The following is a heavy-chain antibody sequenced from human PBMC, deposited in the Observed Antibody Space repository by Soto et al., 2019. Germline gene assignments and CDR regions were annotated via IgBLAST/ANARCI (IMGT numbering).Heavy chain of an antibody. Sequence: ASVKVSCKASGYTFTSYYMHWVRQAPGQGLEWMGIINPSGGSTSYAQKLQGRVTMTRDTSTSTVYMELSSLRSEDTAVYYCARASPYYDSSGYPHGDAFDIWGQGTIVTVS. CDR3: ARASPYYDSSGYPHGDAFDI. D-gene: IGHD3-22*01. V-gene: IGHV1-46*01. CDR2: INPSGGST. CDR1: GYTFTSYY. J-gene: IGHJ3*02.